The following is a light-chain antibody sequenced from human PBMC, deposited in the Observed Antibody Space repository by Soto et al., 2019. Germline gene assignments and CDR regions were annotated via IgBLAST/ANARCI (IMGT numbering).Light chain of an antibody. Sequence: IQMTQSPSSLSASVGARVTITCRASQDIGNFLAWYQQKPGKVPKLLIYAASTLQSGVPSRFSGSGSGTDFTLTISSLQPEDVATYYCQKCKVAPFTFGGGTKVDI. CDR3: QKCKVAPFT. CDR1: QDIGNF. J-gene: IGKJ4*01. V-gene: IGKV1-27*01. CDR2: AAS.